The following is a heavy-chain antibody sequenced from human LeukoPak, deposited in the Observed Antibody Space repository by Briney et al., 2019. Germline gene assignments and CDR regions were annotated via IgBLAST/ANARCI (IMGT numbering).Heavy chain of an antibody. J-gene: IGHJ4*02. CDR1: GFTFSGYW. CDR2: VNQDGNNK. D-gene: IGHD4-17*01. Sequence: GGSLRLSCAASGFTFSGYWMTWVRQAPGKGLEWVANVNQDGNNKNYVESVKGRFTISRDNAKNSLYLQMNSLRAEDTAVYYCARDYADYVGYFFFDYWGQGTLVTVSS. V-gene: IGHV3-7*01. CDR3: ARDYADYVGYFFFDY.